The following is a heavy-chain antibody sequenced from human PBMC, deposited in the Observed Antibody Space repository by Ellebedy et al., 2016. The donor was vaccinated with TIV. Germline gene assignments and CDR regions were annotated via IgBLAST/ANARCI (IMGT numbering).Heavy chain of an antibody. CDR1: GGSFSGYY. V-gene: IGHV4-34*01. Sequence: SETLSLXCAVYGGSFSGYYWSWIRQPPGKGLEWIGEINHSGSTNYNPSLKSGVTISVDTSKNQFSLKLSSVTAADTAVYYCARLGDYVWGRMDCFDYWGQGTLVTVSS. D-gene: IGHD3-16*01. J-gene: IGHJ4*02. CDR3: ARLGDYVWGRMDCFDY. CDR2: INHSGST.